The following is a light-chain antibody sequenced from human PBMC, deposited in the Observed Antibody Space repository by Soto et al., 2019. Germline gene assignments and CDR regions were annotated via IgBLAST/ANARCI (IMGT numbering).Light chain of an antibody. V-gene: IGLV2-14*01. CDR2: EVT. Sequence: SALTQPASVSGSPGQSITISCTGTSSDVGVYNYVSWYQQSPGKAPKLMIYEVTNRPSAVPDRFSGSKTGNTAFLTISGLQAEDEADYYCSSYTSSSSYVFGTGTKLTVL. CDR1: SSDVGVYNY. CDR3: SSYTSSSSYV. J-gene: IGLJ1*01.